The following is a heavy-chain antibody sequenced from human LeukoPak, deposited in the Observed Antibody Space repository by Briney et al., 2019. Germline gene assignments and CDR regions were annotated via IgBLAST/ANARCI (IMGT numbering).Heavy chain of an antibody. J-gene: IGHJ5*02. CDR3: AKGARGDTVTSIVGLNWFDP. D-gene: IGHD4-17*01. CDR2: ISYDGSHK. CDR1: GIIFRSYG. Sequence: GGSLRLSCAASGIIFRSYGMHWVRQALGKGLEWVAVISYDGSHKYYADSVKGRFSISRDNSKNTLYLQMNSLRADDTAVYYCAKGARGDTVTSIVGLNWFDPWGQGTLVTVSS. V-gene: IGHV3-30*18.